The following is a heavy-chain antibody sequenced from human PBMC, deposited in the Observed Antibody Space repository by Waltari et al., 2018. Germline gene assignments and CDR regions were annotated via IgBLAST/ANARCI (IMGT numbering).Heavy chain of an antibody. V-gene: IGHV4-34*01. CDR3: ARGPDSGSYEIDY. D-gene: IGHD1-26*01. Sequence: QVQLQQWGAGLLKPSETLSLTCAVYGGSFSGYYWSWNRQPPGKGLEWIGEINHSGSTNYNPSLKSRVTISVDTSKNQFSLKLSSVTAADTAVYYCARGPDSGSYEIDYWGQGTLVTVSS. J-gene: IGHJ4*02. CDR1: GGSFSGYY. CDR2: INHSGST.